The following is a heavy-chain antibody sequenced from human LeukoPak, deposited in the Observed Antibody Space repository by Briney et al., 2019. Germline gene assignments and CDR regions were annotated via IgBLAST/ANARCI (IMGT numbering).Heavy chain of an antibody. D-gene: IGHD6-19*01. CDR1: GYTFTGYY. V-gene: IGHV1-2*02. CDR2: INPNSGGT. CDR3: ARGGRSSGWYSSYYFDY. Sequence: ASVKVSCKASGYTFTGYYMHWVRQAPGQGLEWMGWINPNSGGTNYAQKFQGRVTMTRDTSISTAYMELSRLRSDDTAVYYCARGGRSSGWYSSYYFDYWGQGTLVTVSS. J-gene: IGHJ4*02.